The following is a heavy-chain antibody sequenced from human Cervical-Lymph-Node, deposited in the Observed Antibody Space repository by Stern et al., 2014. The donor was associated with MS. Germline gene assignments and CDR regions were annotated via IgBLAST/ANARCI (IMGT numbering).Heavy chain of an antibody. D-gene: IGHD2-15*01. CDR2: VSTEGSKQ. Sequence: QVQLVQSGGGVVQPGRSLRLSCAASGFIFSNYAMHWVRQAPGKGLDWVAFVSTEGSKQFCADSVKGRFTISRDNANNTLYLQMNSLRPEDTAVYYCGRDTCRGGGCYFRYWGQGILITVSS. V-gene: IGHV3-30-3*01. CDR1: GFIFSNYA. J-gene: IGHJ4*02. CDR3: GRDTCRGGGCYFRY.